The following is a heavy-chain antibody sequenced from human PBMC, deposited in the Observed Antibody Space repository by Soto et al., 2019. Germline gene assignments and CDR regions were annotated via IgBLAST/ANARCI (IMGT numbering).Heavy chain of an antibody. D-gene: IGHD3-10*01. V-gene: IGHV3-7*01. Sequence: PGGSLRLSCAASGFTFSSYWMSWVRQAPGKGLEWVANIKEDGSEEYYVDSVKGRFTISRDNAKNSLYLQMNSLRVEDTAVYYCARVSLWHGEDFWGQGTLVTVSS. CDR1: GFTFSSYW. CDR2: IKEDGSEE. CDR3: ARVSLWHGEDF. J-gene: IGHJ4*02.